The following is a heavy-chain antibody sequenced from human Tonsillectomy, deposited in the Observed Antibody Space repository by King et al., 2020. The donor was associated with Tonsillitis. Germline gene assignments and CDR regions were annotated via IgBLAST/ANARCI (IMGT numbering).Heavy chain of an antibody. J-gene: IGHJ4*02. CDR1: GFTFSNAW. CDR3: TTDLDYYDSSGPRFAY. Sequence: VQLVESGGGLVKPGGSLRLSCAASGFTFSNAWMSWVRQAPGKGLEWVGRIKSKTDDGTTDYAAPVKGRFTISRDDSKYTLYLQMNSLKTEDTAVYYCTTDLDYYDSSGPRFAYWGQGTLVTVSS. D-gene: IGHD3-22*01. V-gene: IGHV3-15*01. CDR2: IKSKTDDGTT.